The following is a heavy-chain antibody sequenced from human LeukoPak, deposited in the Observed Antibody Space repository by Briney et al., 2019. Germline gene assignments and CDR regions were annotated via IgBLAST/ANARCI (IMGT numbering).Heavy chain of an antibody. Sequence: SETLSLTCTVSGGSVSSTSYYWAWIRQPPGKGLEWIGYIYTSGSTNYNPSLKSRVTISVDTSKNQFSLKLSSVTAADTAVYYCARTEQQWLAKGNWFDPWGQGTLVTVSS. CDR3: ARTEQQWLAKGNWFDP. CDR2: IYTSGST. D-gene: IGHD6-19*01. V-gene: IGHV4-61*05. CDR1: GGSVSSTSYY. J-gene: IGHJ5*02.